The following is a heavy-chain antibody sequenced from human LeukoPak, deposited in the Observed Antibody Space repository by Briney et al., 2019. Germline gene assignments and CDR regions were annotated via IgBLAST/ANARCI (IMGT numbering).Heavy chain of an antibody. V-gene: IGHV3-53*01. Sequence: PGGSLRLSCAVSGFDVKDNHMYWVRQGPRKGLEWVSIIYADGKAYYADSVKGRFTISRDTSENTLSLQINSLRAEDTAVYHCARRSSTLCEGCWGRGTLVTVSS. J-gene: IGHJ4*02. CDR2: IYADGKA. CDR3: ARRSSTLCEGC. D-gene: IGHD6-13*01. CDR1: GFDVKDNH.